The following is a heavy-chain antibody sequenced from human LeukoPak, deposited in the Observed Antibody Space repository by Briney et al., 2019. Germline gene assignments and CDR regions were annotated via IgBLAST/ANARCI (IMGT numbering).Heavy chain of an antibody. D-gene: IGHD4-17*01. CDR2: ITGPSNYI. J-gene: IGHJ6*03. Sequence: PGGSLRLSCAASGFTFSTYSMNWGRQAPGKGLEWVSSITGPSNYIFYADSVRGRFTISRDNAKNSLYLQMTTLRAEDTAVYYCARSDCGDYFGWYYYYMDVWGKGTTVTVSS. CDR3: ARSDCGDYFGWYYYYMDV. CDR1: GFTFSTYS. V-gene: IGHV3-21*01.